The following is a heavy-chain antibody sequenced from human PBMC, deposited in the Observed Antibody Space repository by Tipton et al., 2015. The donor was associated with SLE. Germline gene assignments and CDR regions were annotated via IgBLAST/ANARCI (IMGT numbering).Heavy chain of an antibody. CDR2: ILYDGSNI. J-gene: IGHJ6*03. CDR1: GFTFSNNA. V-gene: IGHV3-30*04. D-gene: IGHD1-7*01. CDR3: VRRGPGSTGYYYMDV. Sequence: SLRLSCAASGFTFSNNAMHWVRQAPGKGLEWVAVILYDGSNINYADSVRGRFTISRDNSKNTLYLQIDSLGADDTAVYYCVRRGPGSTGYYYMDVWGKGTTVTVSS.